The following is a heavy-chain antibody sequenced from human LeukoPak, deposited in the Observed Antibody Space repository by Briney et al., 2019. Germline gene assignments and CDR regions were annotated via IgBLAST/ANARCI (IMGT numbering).Heavy chain of an antibody. J-gene: IGHJ4*02. CDR3: ARGPFWSGYYDD. CDR2: ISYDGSNK. CDR1: GFTFSSYA. D-gene: IGHD3-3*01. V-gene: IGHV3-30-3*01. Sequence: PGGSLRLSCAASGFTFSSYAMHWVRQAPGKGLEWVAVISYDGSNKYYADSVKGRFTISRDNSKNTLYLQMNSLRAEDTAVYYCARGPFWSGYYDDWGQGTLVTVSS.